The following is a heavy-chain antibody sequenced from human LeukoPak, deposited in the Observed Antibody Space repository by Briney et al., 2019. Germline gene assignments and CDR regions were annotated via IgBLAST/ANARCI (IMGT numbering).Heavy chain of an antibody. CDR2: IWYDGSNK. CDR3: ARGTTLYDSSGDDFDY. J-gene: IGHJ4*02. Sequence: GGSLRLSCAASGFTFSSYGMHWVRQAPGKGLEWVAVIWYDGSNKYYADSVKGRFTISRDNSKNTLYLQMNSLRAEDTAVYYCARGTTLYDSSGDDFDYWGQGTLVTVSS. D-gene: IGHD3-22*01. V-gene: IGHV3-33*01. CDR1: GFTFSSYG.